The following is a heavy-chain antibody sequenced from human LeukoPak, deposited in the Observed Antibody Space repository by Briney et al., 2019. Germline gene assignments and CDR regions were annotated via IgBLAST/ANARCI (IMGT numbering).Heavy chain of an antibody. J-gene: IGHJ4*02. D-gene: IGHD5-18*01. CDR2: ISTSSSTI. V-gene: IGHV3-48*02. Sequence: VGSLRVSCAASGFTFNYYNMNWVRQAPGKGLEWVSYISTSSSTIYYADSVKGRFTISRDNAKNSLYLQMNSLKDEDTAVYYCARRDTSMAYFDYWGQGTLITVSS. CDR1: GFTFNYYN. CDR3: ARRDTSMAYFDY.